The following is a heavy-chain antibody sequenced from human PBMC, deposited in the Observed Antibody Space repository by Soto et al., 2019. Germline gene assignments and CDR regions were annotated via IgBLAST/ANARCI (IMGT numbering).Heavy chain of an antibody. V-gene: IGHV4-61*01. D-gene: IGHD2-2*01. CDR3: ARSSTRNWFDP. Sequence: QVQLQESGPGLVKPSETLSLTCTVSGGSVSSGSYYWSWIRQPPGKELEWIGYIYYSGSTNYNPSLKSRVTISVDTSKNQFPLKLSSVTAADTAVYYCARSSTRNWFDPWGQGTLVTVSS. CDR1: GGSVSSGSYY. CDR2: IYYSGST. J-gene: IGHJ5*02.